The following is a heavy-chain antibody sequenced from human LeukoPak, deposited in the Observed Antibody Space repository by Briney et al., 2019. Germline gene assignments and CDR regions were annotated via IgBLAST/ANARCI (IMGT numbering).Heavy chain of an antibody. CDR3: AREYYYGSGSYYNGIRY. Sequence: ASVEVSCKASGYTFTSYAMHWVSQAPGQRLEWMGWINAVNGNTKYSQKFQGRVTITRDTSASTAYMEMSSLRSEDTAVYYCAREYYYGSGSYYNGIRYWGQGTLVTVSS. CDR2: INAVNGNT. V-gene: IGHV1-3*01. CDR1: GYTFTSYA. J-gene: IGHJ4*02. D-gene: IGHD3-10*01.